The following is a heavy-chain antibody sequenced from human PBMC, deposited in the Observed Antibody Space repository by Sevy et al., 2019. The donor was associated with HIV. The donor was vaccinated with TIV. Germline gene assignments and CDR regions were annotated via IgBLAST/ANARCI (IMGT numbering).Heavy chain of an antibody. CDR1: GFRFDDYA. J-gene: IGHJ6*02. V-gene: IGHV3-9*01. CDR3: AKDMGGIETLDYYSYYGMDV. Sequence: GGSLRLSCAASGFRFDDYAMHWVRQVPGKSPEWVSGISWNSYRIDYADSGRGRFTISRDNAKNSLSLQMNILRVEDTALYYCAKDMGGIETLDYYSYYGMDVWGQGTTVTVSS. CDR2: ISWNSYRI. D-gene: IGHD2-21*01.